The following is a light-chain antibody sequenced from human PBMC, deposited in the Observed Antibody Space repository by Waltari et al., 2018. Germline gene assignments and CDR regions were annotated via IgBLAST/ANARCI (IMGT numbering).Light chain of an antibody. J-gene: IGKJ3*01. Sequence: DIQMTQSPSYLSASVGDKVTITCRASQGISNALAWYQQKPGKAPKLLIYAASSLQSGVPSRFSVSVSGTDFTLTISSLQPEDFAVYYCQQRNSYPFTFGPGTKLDIK. V-gene: IGKV1-17*01. CDR3: QQRNSYPFT. CDR2: AAS. CDR1: QGISNA.